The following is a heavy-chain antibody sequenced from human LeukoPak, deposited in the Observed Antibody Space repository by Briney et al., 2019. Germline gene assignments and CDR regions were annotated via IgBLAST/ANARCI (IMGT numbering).Heavy chain of an antibody. Sequence: GASVKASCKASGYTLTGYYMHWVRQAPGQGLEWMGWINPNSGGTNYAQKFQGRVTMTRDTSISTAYMELSRLRSDDTAVYYCARGGPSITIFGVVIEYYFDYWGQGTLVTVSS. J-gene: IGHJ4*02. CDR1: GYTLTGYY. D-gene: IGHD3-3*01. CDR3: ARGGPSITIFGVVIEYYFDY. V-gene: IGHV1-2*02. CDR2: INPNSGGT.